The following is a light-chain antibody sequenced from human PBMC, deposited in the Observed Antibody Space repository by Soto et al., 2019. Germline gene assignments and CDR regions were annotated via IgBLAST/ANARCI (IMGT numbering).Light chain of an antibody. CDR1: SSNIGSNY. CDR3: AAWDDRLSGLV. J-gene: IGLJ2*01. Sequence: QLVLTQPPSASGTPGQRVTISCSGSSSNIGSNYVYWYHQLPGTAPKLVIYRNNQRPSGVPDRISGSKSGTSASLAISGLRSEDEVDYYCAAWDDRLSGLVFGRGTKLTVL. CDR2: RNN. V-gene: IGLV1-47*01.